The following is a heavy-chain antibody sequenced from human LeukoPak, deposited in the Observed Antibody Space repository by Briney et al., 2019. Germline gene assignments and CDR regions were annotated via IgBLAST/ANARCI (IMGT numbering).Heavy chain of an antibody. J-gene: IGHJ4*02. Sequence: SETLSLTCTVSGGSISGYHWSWFRQPPGKGLEWIGFIYYSGSTNYNPPLKSRVPISVDTSNNQFSLKLSSVTAADTAVYHCARHSLAVTGTGYFDFWGQGRLVTVSS. CDR1: GGSISGYH. D-gene: IGHD6-19*01. V-gene: IGHV4-59*08. CDR2: IYYSGST. CDR3: ARHSLAVTGTGYFDF.